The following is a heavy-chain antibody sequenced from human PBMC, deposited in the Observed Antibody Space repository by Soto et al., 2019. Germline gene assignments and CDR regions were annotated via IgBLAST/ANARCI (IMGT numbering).Heavy chain of an antibody. Sequence: EVQLLESGGGLVQPGGSVRLSCAASGFTFNSYAMSWVRQAPGKGLEWVSGIRGSGGSTYYADSVKGRFTISRDNSKNTLYLQMNSLRAEDTAVYYCAKVRIAVADDGMDVWGQGTTVTVSS. J-gene: IGHJ6*02. D-gene: IGHD6-19*01. CDR2: IRGSGGST. V-gene: IGHV3-23*01. CDR3: AKVRIAVADDGMDV. CDR1: GFTFNSYA.